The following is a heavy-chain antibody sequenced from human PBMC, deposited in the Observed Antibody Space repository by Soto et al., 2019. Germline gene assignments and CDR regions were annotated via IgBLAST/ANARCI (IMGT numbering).Heavy chain of an antibody. Sequence: SETLSLTCTVSGGSISSGDYYWSWIRQPPGKGLEWIGYIYYSGSTYYNPSLKSRVTISVDTSKNQFSLKLSSVTAADTAVYYCARDTTISGYYYGMDVWGQGTTVTVSS. CDR2: IYYSGST. CDR3: ARDTTISGYYYGMDV. CDR1: GGSISSGDYY. D-gene: IGHD3-3*01. V-gene: IGHV4-30-4*01. J-gene: IGHJ6*02.